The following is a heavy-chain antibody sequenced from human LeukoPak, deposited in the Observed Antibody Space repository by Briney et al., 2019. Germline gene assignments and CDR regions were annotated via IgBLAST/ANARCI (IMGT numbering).Heavy chain of an antibody. CDR2: ISYDGSNK. CDR3: ARAGTDYYGMDV. Sequence: QSGGSLRLSCAASGFTFSSHAMHWVRQAPGKGLEWVAVISYDGSNKYYADSVKGRFIISRDNSKNTLYLQMSSLRAEDTAVYYCARAGTDYYGMDVWGQGTTVTVSS. D-gene: IGHD1-7*01. J-gene: IGHJ6*02. CDR1: GFTFSSHA. V-gene: IGHV3-30-3*01.